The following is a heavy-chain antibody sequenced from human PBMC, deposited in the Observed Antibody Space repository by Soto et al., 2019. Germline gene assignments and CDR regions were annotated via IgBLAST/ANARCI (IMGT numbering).Heavy chain of an antibody. CDR1: GGSISSGDYY. Sequence: PSETLSLTCTVSGGSISSGDYYWSWIRQPPGKGLEWIGYIYYSGSTYYNPSLKSRVTISVDTSKNQFSLKLSSVTAADTAVYYCARAFDILTRYYFDYWGQGTLGTVSS. V-gene: IGHV4-30-4*01. D-gene: IGHD3-9*01. J-gene: IGHJ4*02. CDR2: IYYSGST. CDR3: ARAFDILTRYYFDY.